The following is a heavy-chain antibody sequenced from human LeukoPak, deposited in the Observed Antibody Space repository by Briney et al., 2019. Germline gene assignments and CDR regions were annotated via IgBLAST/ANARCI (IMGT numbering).Heavy chain of an antibody. V-gene: IGHV4-39*01. CDR3: ARPGRDWCGGDCYSEYFDY. CDR1: GGSISSRSHY. J-gene: IGHJ4*02. CDR2: IYNSGIT. Sequence: NSSETLSLTCTVSGGSISSRSHYWGWIRQPPGKGLEWIGNIYNSGITYYNPSLKSRVTISVDTSKNQFSLKLSSVTAAGTAVYYCARPGRDWCGGDCYSEYFDYWGQGTLVTVSS. D-gene: IGHD2-21*01.